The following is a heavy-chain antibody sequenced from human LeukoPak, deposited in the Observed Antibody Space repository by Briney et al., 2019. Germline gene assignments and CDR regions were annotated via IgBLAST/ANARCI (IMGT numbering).Heavy chain of an antibody. D-gene: IGHD4-17*01. CDR2: IWYDGNNK. CDR3: AREEGDYVSLPYYFDF. J-gene: IGHJ4*02. CDR1: GFTFSSYG. V-gene: IGHV3-33*01. Sequence: GRSLRLSCTASGFTFSSYGMHWVRQAPGKGLEWVAVIWYDGNNKYYADSVKGRFTISRDNSKNTLYLQMNSLRAEDTAVYYCAREEGDYVSLPYYFDFWGQGTLVTVSS.